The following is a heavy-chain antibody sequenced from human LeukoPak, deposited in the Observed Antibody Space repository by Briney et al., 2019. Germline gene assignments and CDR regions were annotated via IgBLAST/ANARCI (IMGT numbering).Heavy chain of an antibody. Sequence: GGTLRLSCAASGFTFSSYGMSWVRQAPGKGLEWVSAISGRGGSTYYADSVKGRFTISRDNAQNSLSLQMHSLRAEDTAVYYCAKDATAAVGTVYMDVWGKGTTVTISS. J-gene: IGHJ6*03. CDR3: AKDATAAVGTVYMDV. CDR2: ISGRGGST. D-gene: IGHD6-13*01. CDR1: GFTFSSYG. V-gene: IGHV3-23*01.